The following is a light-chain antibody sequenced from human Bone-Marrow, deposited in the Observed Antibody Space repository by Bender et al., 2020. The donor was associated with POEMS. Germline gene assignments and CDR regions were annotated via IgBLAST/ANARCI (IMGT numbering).Light chain of an antibody. J-gene: IGLJ2*01. CDR3: SSYTSRNNLI. V-gene: IGLV2-14*02. CDR2: EGS. Sequence: QSALTQPASVSGSPGQSITISCTGTSSDVGSYKFVSWYQQHPGKAPKVMIYEGSKRPSGVSNRFSGSKSGKTASLTISGLQAEDEADYYCSSYTSRNNLIFGGGTKVTVL. CDR1: SSDVGSYKF.